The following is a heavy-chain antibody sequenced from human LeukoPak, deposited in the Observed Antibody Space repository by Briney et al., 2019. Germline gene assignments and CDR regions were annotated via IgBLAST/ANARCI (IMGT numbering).Heavy chain of an antibody. CDR2: INHSGST. D-gene: IGHD1-26*01. V-gene: IGHV4-34*01. CDR1: GGSFSGYY. CDR3: ARGARRSRFDSAYNWFDP. J-gene: IGHJ5*02. Sequence: KPSETLSLTCAVYGGSFSGYYWSWIRQPPGKGLEWIGEINHSGSTNYNPSLKSRVTISVDTSKNQFSLKLSSVTAADTAVYYCARGARRSRFDSAYNWFDPWGQGTLVTVSS.